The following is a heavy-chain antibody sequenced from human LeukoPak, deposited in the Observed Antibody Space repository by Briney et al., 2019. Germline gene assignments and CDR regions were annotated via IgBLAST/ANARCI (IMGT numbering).Heavy chain of an antibody. D-gene: IGHD6-19*01. CDR2: INWNGGST. V-gene: IGHV3-20*04. Sequence: GGSLRLSCAASGFTFYDYAMSWVRQAPGKGLEWVSGINWNGGSTVYADSVKGRFTISRDNAKNSLYLQMKSLRAEDTALYYCARGWQWLPAAYYFDYWGQGALVTVSS. J-gene: IGHJ4*02. CDR3: ARGWQWLPAAYYFDY. CDR1: GFTFYDYA.